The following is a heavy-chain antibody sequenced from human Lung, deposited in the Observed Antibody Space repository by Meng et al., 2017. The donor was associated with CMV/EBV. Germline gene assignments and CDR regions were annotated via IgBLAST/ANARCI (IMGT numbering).Heavy chain of an antibody. J-gene: IGHJ6*02. Sequence: GEXXKISCAASGFTFSSYSMNWVRQAPGKGLEWVSSISSSSSYIYYADSVKGRFTISRDNAKNSLYLQMNSLRAEDTAVYYCTRDLRGYSGYDYPYYYYGIDVWGQGXTVTVSS. CDR2: ISSSSSYI. CDR1: GFTFSSYS. CDR3: TRDLRGYSGYDYPYYYYGIDV. V-gene: IGHV3-21*01. D-gene: IGHD5-12*01.